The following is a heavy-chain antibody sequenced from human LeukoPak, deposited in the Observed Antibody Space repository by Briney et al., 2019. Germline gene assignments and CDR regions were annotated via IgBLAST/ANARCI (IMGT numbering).Heavy chain of an antibody. V-gene: IGHV4-39*07. CDR2: IYYSGST. D-gene: IGHD3-22*01. CDR1: GGSISSSSYY. J-gene: IGHJ3*02. Sequence: SETLSLTCTVSGGSISSSSYYWGWIRQPPGKGLEWIVSIYYSGSTYYNPSLKSPFTISVDTSKNQFSLKLSSVTAADTAVYYCARLNVVIGAFDIWGQGTMVTVSS. CDR3: ARLNVVIGAFDI.